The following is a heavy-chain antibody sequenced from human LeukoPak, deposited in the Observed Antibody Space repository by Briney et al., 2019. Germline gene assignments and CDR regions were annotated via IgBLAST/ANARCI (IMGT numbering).Heavy chain of an antibody. V-gene: IGHV4-61*02. Sequence: PSETLSLTCTVSGGSISSASYYWSWIRQPAGKGLEWIGRIYTSGSTNYNPSLKSRVTISVGTSKNQFSLKLSSVTAADTAAYYCARDKPPICSSTSCYDAFDIWGQGTMVTVSS. CDR2: IYTSGST. CDR3: ARDKPPICSSTSCYDAFDI. D-gene: IGHD2-2*01. J-gene: IGHJ3*02. CDR1: GGSISSASYY.